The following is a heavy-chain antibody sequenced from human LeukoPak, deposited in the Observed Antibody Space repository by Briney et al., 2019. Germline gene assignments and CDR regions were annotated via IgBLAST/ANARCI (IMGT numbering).Heavy chain of an antibody. CDR2: MNPNSGDT. CDR1: GFTFTTHD. J-gene: IGHJ4*02. D-gene: IGHD6-13*01. Sequence: ASVKVSCKTSGFTFTTHDINWVRQATGQGLEWTGWMNPNSGDTGYAQKFQGRVTMTRDTSISTAYMELSSLRSEDTAVYYCARGLGSYSTTWYPALRYWGQGTQVTVSS. V-gene: IGHV1-8*01. CDR3: ARGLGSYSTTWYPALRY.